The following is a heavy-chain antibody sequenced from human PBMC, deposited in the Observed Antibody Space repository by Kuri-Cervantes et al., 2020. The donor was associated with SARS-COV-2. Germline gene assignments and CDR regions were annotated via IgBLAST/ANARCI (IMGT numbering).Heavy chain of an antibody. CDR2: IFSNDEK. J-gene: IGHJ5*02. V-gene: IGHV2-26*01. D-gene: IGHD3-3*01. CDR3: ARIRFLEWLFVDNWFDP. CDR1: GGSISSSSYY. Sequence: ETLSLTCTVSGGSISSSSYYWGWIRQPPGKALEWLAHIFSNDEKSYSTSLKSRLTISKDTSKSQVVLTMTNMDPADTATYYCARIRFLEWLFVDNWFDPWGQGTLVTVSS.